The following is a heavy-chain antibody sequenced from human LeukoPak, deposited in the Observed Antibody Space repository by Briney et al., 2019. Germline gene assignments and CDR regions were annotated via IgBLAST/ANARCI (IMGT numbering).Heavy chain of an antibody. J-gene: IGHJ5*02. D-gene: IGHD3-10*01. V-gene: IGHV1-3*03. CDR2: INPGNGNT. Sequence: ASVKVSCKASGYTFSSYTMNWVRQAPGQRLEWMGWINPGNGNTKYSQEFQGRVTITRDTSASTAYMELSSLRSEDMAVYYCARGDGSGSYVWLAPWGQGTLVTVSS. CDR1: GYTFSSYT. CDR3: ARGDGSGSYVWLAP.